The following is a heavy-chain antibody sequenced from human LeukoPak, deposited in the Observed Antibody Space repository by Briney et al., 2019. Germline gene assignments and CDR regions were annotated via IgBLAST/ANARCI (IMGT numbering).Heavy chain of an antibody. CDR3: ARAKYNWNDDYYYYYMDV. J-gene: IGHJ6*03. CDR2: VQYTGNT. V-gene: IGHV4-61*02. CDR1: NGHKNNNGSYY. D-gene: IGHD1-1*01. Sequence: SETLSLTCTASNGHKNNNGSYYWRWVRQPAGKGLEWLGRVQYTGNTMYNPSLKSRVAISVDTSKSQFSLKLSSVTAADTAVYYCARAKYNWNDDYYYYYMDVWGKGTTVTVSS.